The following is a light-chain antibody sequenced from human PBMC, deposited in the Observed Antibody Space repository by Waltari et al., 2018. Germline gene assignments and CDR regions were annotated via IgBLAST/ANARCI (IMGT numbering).Light chain of an antibody. CDR1: SLRSYY. J-gene: IGLJ2*01. V-gene: IGLV3-19*01. CDR3: HSRDASGVGGS. Sequence: SSELTQDPAVSVAMGQTVRITCQGGSLRSYYASWYQQRPGQAPILVMYDKNNRPSGVPDRFSGSSSHNTASLTITGAQAEDEASYYCHSRDASGVGGSFGGGTKLTVL. CDR2: DKN.